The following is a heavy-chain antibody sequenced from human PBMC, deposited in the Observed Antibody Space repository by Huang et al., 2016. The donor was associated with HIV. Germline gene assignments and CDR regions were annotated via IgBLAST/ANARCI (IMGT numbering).Heavy chain of an antibody. Sequence: DVQLVESGGGLVKPGGSLRLSCAASGFSFDSFAMHWVRQAAGEGLEGVASITARSSFKDYEVALTGRGTVSRDNAKNSLYLQMNSRRPEDTAVYYCVRENYGSGSTLHWFDPWGQGTLVTVSS. J-gene: IGHJ5*02. CDR2: ITARSSFK. V-gene: IGHV3-21*01. CDR3: VRENYGSGSTLHWFDP. D-gene: IGHD3-10*01. CDR1: GFSFDSFA.